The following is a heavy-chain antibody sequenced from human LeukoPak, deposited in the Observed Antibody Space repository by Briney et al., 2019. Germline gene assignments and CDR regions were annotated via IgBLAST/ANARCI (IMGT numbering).Heavy chain of an antibody. CDR2: INPSGGST. V-gene: IGHV1-46*01. CDR3: ARGPSITMVRGGQWYYYMDV. D-gene: IGHD3-10*01. J-gene: IGHJ6*03. Sequence: APVKVSCKASGYTFTGYYMHWVRQAPGQGLEWMGIINPSGGSTNYAQKFQGRVTMTRDTSTNTVYMELSSLRSEDTAVYYCARGPSITMVRGGQWYYYMDVWGKGTTVTISS. CDR1: GYTFTGYY.